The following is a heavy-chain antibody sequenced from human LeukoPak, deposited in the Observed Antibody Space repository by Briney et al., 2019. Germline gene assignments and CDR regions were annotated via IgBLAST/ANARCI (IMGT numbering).Heavy chain of an antibody. D-gene: IGHD3-22*01. V-gene: IGHV3-53*01. CDR3: ARVGDYYDSEGLDY. J-gene: IGHJ4*02. CDR1: GFTVSSNY. Sequence: GGSLRLSCAASGFTVSSNYMSWVRQAPGKGLEWVSVIYSGGSTYYADSVKGRFTISRDNSKNTLYLQMNSLGAEDTAVYYCARVGDYYDSEGLDYWGQGTLVTVSS. CDR2: IYSGGST.